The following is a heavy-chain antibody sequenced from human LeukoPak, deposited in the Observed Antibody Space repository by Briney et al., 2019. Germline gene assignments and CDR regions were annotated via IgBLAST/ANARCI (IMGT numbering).Heavy chain of an antibody. J-gene: IGHJ4*02. CDR3: ARSVMSSWDQPLTNFDY. CDR1: GFTFNTYS. V-gene: IGHV3-21*01. D-gene: IGHD2-2*01. Sequence: GGSLRLSCVASGFTFNTYSMNWVRQAPGKGLEWVSSISGSSSYIYYADSVKGRFNISRDNAKNSLYLQMNSLRAEDTAVYYCARSVMSSWDQPLTNFDYWGQGTLVTVSS. CDR2: ISGSSSYI.